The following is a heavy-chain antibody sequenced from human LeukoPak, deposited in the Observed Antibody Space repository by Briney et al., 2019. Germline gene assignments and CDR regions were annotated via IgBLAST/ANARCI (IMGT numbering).Heavy chain of an antibody. CDR1: GFTFSRYS. D-gene: IGHD6-13*01. CDR3: ARVLCVGSSYYTAFDI. V-gene: IGHV3-21*01. J-gene: IGHJ3*02. CDR2: ISSSSSYI. Sequence: GGSLRLSCAASGFTFSRYSINWVRQAPGKGLEWVSSISSSSSYIYYADSVKGRFTISRDNAKNSLYLQMNSLRAEDTAVYYCARVLCVGSSYYTAFDIWGQGTMVTVSS.